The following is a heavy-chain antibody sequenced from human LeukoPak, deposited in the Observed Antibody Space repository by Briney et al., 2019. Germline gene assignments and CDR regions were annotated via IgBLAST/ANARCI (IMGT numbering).Heavy chain of an antibody. Sequence: SETLSLTCAVSGASSSGYYWSWVRQPPGKGLEWVGGINNSGSANYKPSLKSRVAISVDTSKNQFSLKLSSVTAADAAVYYCSRGRRNREIVVVPAALDYWGQGTLVTVSS. CDR3: SRGRRNREIVVVPAALDY. CDR1: GASSSGYY. J-gene: IGHJ4*02. D-gene: IGHD2-2*01. CDR2: INNSGSA. V-gene: IGHV4-34*01.